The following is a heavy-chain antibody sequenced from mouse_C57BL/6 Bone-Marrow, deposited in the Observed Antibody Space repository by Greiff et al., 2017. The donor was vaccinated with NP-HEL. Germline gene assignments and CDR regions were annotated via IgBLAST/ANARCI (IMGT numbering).Heavy chain of an antibody. CDR1: GFSLTSYG. CDR2: IRRGGST. J-gene: IGHJ3*01. CDR3: AKKFAY. Sequence: QVQLKESGPGLVQPSHSLSITCTASGFSLTSYGVHWVRQSPGKGLEWLGVIRRGGSTDYNAAVMSRQSITKDNTNSQVFFKMNSLQADDTAIYYCAKKFAYGGRGTLVTVSA. V-gene: IGHV2-5*01.